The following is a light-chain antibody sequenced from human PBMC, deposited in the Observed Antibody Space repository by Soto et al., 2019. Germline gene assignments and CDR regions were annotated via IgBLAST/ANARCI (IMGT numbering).Light chain of an antibody. CDR1: QDISNY. CDR3: QQYDNLPMYT. Sequence: DIQMTQSPSSLSASVGDRVTITCQASQDISNYLNWYQQKPRKAPKLLIYDASNLETGVPSRFSGSGSGTDFIFTISSLQPEDIATYYCQQYDNLPMYTFGQGTKLEIK. V-gene: IGKV1-33*01. CDR2: DAS. J-gene: IGKJ2*01.